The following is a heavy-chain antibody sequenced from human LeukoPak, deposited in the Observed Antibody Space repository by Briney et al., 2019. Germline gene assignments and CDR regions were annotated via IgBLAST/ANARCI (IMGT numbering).Heavy chain of an antibody. CDR3: ARPRVVVPAAMRYYYMDV. D-gene: IGHD2-2*01. Sequence: VKVSCKASGGTFSSYAISWVRQAPGQGLEWMGGIIPIFGTASYAQKFQGRVTITADKSTSTAYMELSSLRSEDTAVYYCARPRVVVPAAMRYYYMDVWGKGTTVTVSS. CDR2: IIPIFGTA. V-gene: IGHV1-69*13. CDR1: GGTFSSYA. J-gene: IGHJ6*03.